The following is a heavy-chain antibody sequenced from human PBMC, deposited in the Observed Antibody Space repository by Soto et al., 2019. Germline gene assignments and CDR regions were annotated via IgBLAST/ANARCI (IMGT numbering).Heavy chain of an antibody. CDR2: ICYEGSNN. V-gene: IGHV3-33*01. D-gene: IGHD3-22*01. CDR1: RFTFNIYG. Sequence: SLSLCCAAYRFTFNIYGIHLVRQVPGKGLEWVAVICYEGSNNYYADCVKGRFTIYTDNSKNSLYLQMNSMRAEDTDVYYCARDRDYYDSSGDYDYWGQGTLVTVSS. CDR3: ARDRDYYDSSGDYDY. J-gene: IGHJ4*02.